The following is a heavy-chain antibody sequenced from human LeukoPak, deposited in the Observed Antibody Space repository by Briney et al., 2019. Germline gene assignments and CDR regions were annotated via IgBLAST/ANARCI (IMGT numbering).Heavy chain of an antibody. J-gene: IGHJ4*02. Sequence: GGSLRLSCAASGFTVSRNYMSWVRQAPGKGLEWVSVIYSGGSTYYADSVKGRFTISRDNSKNTLYLQMNSLRAEDTAVYYCARSRGYCSGGSCYPFDYWRQGTLVTVSS. CDR2: IYSGGST. V-gene: IGHV3-66*01. CDR1: GFTVSRNY. D-gene: IGHD2-15*01. CDR3: ARSRGYCSGGSCYPFDY.